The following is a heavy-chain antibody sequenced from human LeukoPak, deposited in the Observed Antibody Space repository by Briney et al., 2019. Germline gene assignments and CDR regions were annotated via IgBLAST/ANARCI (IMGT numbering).Heavy chain of an antibody. V-gene: IGHV1-69*13. CDR3: ARAPSLVVTASPWLGWFDP. CDR2: IIPIFGTA. Sequence: SVKVSCKAAGGTFSSYATSWVRQAPGQGLEWMGGIIPIFGTAKYAQKFQGRVTITADELTRTAYMELSSLRSEDTAVYYCARAPSLVVTASPWLGWFDPWGQGTLVTVSS. CDR1: GGTFSSYA. D-gene: IGHD2-21*02. J-gene: IGHJ5*02.